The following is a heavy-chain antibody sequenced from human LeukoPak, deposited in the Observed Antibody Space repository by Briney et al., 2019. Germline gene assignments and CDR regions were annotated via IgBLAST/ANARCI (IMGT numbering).Heavy chain of an antibody. D-gene: IGHD5-18*01. CDR2: INAGNGNT. J-gene: IGHJ4*02. V-gene: IGHV1-3*03. CDR1: GYTFTSYA. CDR3: ARERTPFRYSYGASLGY. Sequence: GASVKVSCKASGYTFTSYAMHWVRQTPGQRLEWMGWINAGNGNTKYSQEFQGRVTITRDTSASTAYMELSSLRSEDMAVYYCARERTPFRYSYGASLGYWGQGTLVTVSS.